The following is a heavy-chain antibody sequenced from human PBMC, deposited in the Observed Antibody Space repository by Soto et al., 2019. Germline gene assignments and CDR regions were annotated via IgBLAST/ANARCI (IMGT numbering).Heavy chain of an antibody. CDR1: GDSVSSNSAA. D-gene: IGHD1-1*01. CDR3: ARSARGLEHIYYYYSYMAV. V-gene: IGHV6-1*01. Sequence: SQTLSLTCAISGDSVSSNSAAWNWIRQSPSRGLEWLGRTYYRSKWYNDYAVSVKSRITINPDTSKNQFSLQLNSVTPEDTAVYYCARSARGLEHIYYYYSYMAVWGKGTTVTVSS. CDR2: TYYRSKWYN. J-gene: IGHJ6*03.